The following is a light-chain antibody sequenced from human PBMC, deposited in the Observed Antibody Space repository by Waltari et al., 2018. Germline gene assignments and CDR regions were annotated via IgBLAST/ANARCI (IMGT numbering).Light chain of an antibody. CDR2: EGN. V-gene: IGLV2-23*01. Sequence: QSALTQPASVSGSPGQSITIPCTETSSDVGNYTVVSWYQHHPGKAPKLMIYEGNKRPAGVSDRFSGSKSGNRAYLTISGLQAEDEADYYCCSYASSSGYVFGTGTEVTVL. CDR1: SSDVGNYTV. CDR3: CSYASSSGYV. J-gene: IGLJ1*01.